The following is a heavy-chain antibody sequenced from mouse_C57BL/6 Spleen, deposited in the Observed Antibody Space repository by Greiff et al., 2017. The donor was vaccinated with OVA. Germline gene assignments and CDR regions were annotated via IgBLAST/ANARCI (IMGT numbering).Heavy chain of an antibody. J-gene: IGHJ1*03. CDR3: ARDMGRWYFDV. V-gene: IGHV5-17*01. CDR1: GFTFSDYG. Sequence: EVKLVESGGGLVKPGGSLKLSCAASGFTFSDYGMHWVRQAPEKGLEWVAYISSGSSTIYYADTVKGRFTISRENAKNTLFLQMTSLRSEDTAMYYCARDMGRWYFDVWGTGTTVTVSS. D-gene: IGHD4-1*01. CDR2: ISSGSSTI.